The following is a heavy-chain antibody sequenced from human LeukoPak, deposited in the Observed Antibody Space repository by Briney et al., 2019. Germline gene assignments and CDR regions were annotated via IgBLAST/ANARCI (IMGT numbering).Heavy chain of an antibody. D-gene: IGHD1-26*01. V-gene: IGHV1-69*05. J-gene: IGHJ3*02. Sequence: ASVKVSCKASGGTFSSYAISWVRQAPGQGLEWMGGIIPIFGTANYAQKFQGRVTITTDESTSTAYMELSSLRSEDTAVYYCARELKGGSYYSRTGHAFDIWGQGTMVTVSS. CDR3: ARELKGGSYYSRTGHAFDI. CDR2: IIPIFGTA. CDR1: GGTFSSYA.